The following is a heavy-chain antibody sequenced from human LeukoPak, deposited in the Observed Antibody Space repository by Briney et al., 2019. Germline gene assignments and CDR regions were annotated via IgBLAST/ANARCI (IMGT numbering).Heavy chain of an antibody. Sequence: SETLSLTCSVSGGSVNSYYWSWIRQPPGKGLEWIGYIYTSGNTDYNPSLKSRVTISVDTSKKQFSLKLSSVTAADTAVYYCARAPSPMYSSSAPLDYWGQGTLVIVSS. CDR1: GGSVNSYY. CDR2: IYTSGNT. CDR3: ARAPSPMYSSSAPLDY. J-gene: IGHJ4*02. V-gene: IGHV4-4*09. D-gene: IGHD6-6*01.